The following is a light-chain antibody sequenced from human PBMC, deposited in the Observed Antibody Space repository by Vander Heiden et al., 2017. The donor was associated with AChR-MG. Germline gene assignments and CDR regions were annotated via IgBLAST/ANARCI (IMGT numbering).Light chain of an antibody. CDR2: DVN. CDR1: SSDVGCYKH. Sequence: HSALTPPRSVSWSPGQSVTLSCTGPSSDVGCYKHVSCFHQHPGKAPKLMIYDVNKRPSGVTDRFSGSKSGNTASLTISGLQAEDEADYYCCSYAGSYTYVFGTGTKVTVL. J-gene: IGLJ1*01. CDR3: CSYAGSYTYV. V-gene: IGLV2-11*01.